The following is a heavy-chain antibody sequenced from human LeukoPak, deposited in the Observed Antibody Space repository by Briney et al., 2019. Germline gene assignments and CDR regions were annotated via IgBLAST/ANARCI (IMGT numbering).Heavy chain of an antibody. Sequence: RPGGSLRLSCAASGFTFSSYAMSWVRQPPGKGLEWVSTISGSGGGTYYADSVKGRFSISRDNSKHPLYLQMNSLRPEDTAVYYCAGYFCSGGSCYRYFDYWGEGTLVTVSS. J-gene: IGHJ4*02. CDR1: GFTFSSYA. D-gene: IGHD2-15*01. CDR2: ISGSGGGT. V-gene: IGHV3-23*01. CDR3: AGYFCSGGSCYRYFDY.